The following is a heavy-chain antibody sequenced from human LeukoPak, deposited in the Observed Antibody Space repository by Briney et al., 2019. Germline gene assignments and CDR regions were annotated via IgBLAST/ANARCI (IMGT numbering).Heavy chain of an antibody. CDR3: AKALWGTIASSLIFDI. J-gene: IGHJ3*02. CDR2: ISYDGSNK. CDR1: GFTFSNYG. D-gene: IGHD2-2*01. V-gene: IGHV3-30*18. Sequence: GGSLRLSRAASGFTFSNYGMHWVRQAPGKGLEWVAVISYDGSNKCYEDSVKGRFTISRDNSKNTLYLQLNSLRAEDTAVYYCAKALWGTIASSLIFDIWGQGTMVTVSS.